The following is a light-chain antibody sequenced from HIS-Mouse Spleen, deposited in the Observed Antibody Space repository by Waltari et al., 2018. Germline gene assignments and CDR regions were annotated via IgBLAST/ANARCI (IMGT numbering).Light chain of an antibody. Sequence: PSVSVSPGQTARITCSGDDLPKNYAYWYQQKSGQAPVLVIYEDSKRPSGTPERFSGSSSGTMATLTISGAQVEDEADYYCYSTDSSGNHRVFGGGTKLTVL. V-gene: IGLV3-10*01. CDR2: EDS. J-gene: IGLJ2*01. CDR1: DLPKNY. CDR3: YSTDSSGNHRV.